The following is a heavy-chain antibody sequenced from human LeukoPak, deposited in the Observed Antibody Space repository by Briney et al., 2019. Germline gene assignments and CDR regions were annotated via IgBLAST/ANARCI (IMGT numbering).Heavy chain of an antibody. V-gene: IGHV4-30-2*01. CDR3: GSSPVGIYYYYMDV. CDR1: GGSISSGGYY. CDR2: IYHSGST. J-gene: IGHJ6*03. Sequence: PSETLSLTCTVSGGSISSGGYYWSWIRQPPGKGLEWIGYIYHSGSTYYNPSLKSRVTISVDRSKNQFSLKLSSVTAADTAVYYCGSSPVGIYYYYMDVWGKGTTVTVSS. D-gene: IGHD6-13*01.